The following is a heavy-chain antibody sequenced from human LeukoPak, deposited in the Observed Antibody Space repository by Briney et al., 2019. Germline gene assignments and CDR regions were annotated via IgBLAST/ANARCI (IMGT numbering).Heavy chain of an antibody. D-gene: IGHD1-26*01. CDR3: ARDRRRDLLHAFDI. J-gene: IGHJ3*02. Sequence: SETLSVTCTVSGGTISRYYWSWIRQPPGKGLEWIAYIDYSGSTNYNPSLKSRLTISLDASKNQFSLKLSSVTAADTAVYYCARDRRRDLLHAFDIWGQGTMVTVSS. CDR2: IDYSGST. V-gene: IGHV4-59*01. CDR1: GGTISRYY.